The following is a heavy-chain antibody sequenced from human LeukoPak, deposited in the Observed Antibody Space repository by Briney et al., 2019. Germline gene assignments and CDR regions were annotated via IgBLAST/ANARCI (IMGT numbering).Heavy chain of an antibody. D-gene: IGHD1-26*01. CDR3: AKKGLVGVTDLRAFDY. J-gene: IGHJ4*02. CDR2: IYSGNNT. Sequence: GGSLRLSCAASGFIVSSDYMSWVRQAPGKGLEWVSLIYSGNNTYYADSVKGRFAISSDNSKNTLYLQMNSLRVEDTAVYYCAKKGLVGVTDLRAFDYWGQGTLVTVSS. CDR1: GFIVSSDY. V-gene: IGHV3-53*01.